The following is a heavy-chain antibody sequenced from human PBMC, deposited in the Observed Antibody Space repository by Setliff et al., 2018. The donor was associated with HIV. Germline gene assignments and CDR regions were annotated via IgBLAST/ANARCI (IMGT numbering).Heavy chain of an antibody. CDR3: ARDAPTVYANGWFAP. CDR1: GYSISSGFY. J-gene: IGHJ5*02. Sequence: SETLSLTCAVSGYSISSGFYWGWIRQPPGKGLEWIGSIYHSGSTYYNPSLRSRVTISVDTSKNQFSLKLSSVTAADTAVYYCARDAPTVYANGWFAPWGQGTLVTVSS. D-gene: IGHD2-8*01. CDR2: IYHSGST. V-gene: IGHV4-38-2*02.